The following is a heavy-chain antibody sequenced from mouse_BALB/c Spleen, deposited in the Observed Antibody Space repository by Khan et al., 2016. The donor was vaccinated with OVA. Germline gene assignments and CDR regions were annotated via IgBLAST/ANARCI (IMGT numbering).Heavy chain of an antibody. D-gene: IGHD2-1*01. Sequence: LEESGAELVRPGVSVKISCKGSGYTFTDFAMHWVKQSHAKSLEWIGVISTFYGDATYNQMFKDKATMTVAKSSSTAYLELVRLTSDDSAIYYCARGGGNSRFAYWGQGTLVTVSA. CDR2: ISTFYGDA. J-gene: IGHJ3*01. V-gene: IGHV1S137*01. CDR1: GYTFTDFA. CDR3: ARGGGNSRFAY.